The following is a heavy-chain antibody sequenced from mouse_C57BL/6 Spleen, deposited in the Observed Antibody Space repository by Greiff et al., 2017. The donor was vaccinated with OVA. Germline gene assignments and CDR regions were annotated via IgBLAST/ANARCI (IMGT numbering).Heavy chain of an antibody. V-gene: IGHV1-15*01. J-gene: IGHJ4*01. CDR2: IDPETGGT. Sequence: VKLQESGAELVRPGASVTLSCKASGYTFTDYEMHWVKQTPVHGLEWIGAIDPETGGTAYNQKFKGKAILTADKSSSTAYMELRSLTSEDSAVYYCTIITTVDAMDYWGQGTSVTVSS. D-gene: IGHD1-1*01. CDR3: TIITTVDAMDY. CDR1: GYTFTDYE.